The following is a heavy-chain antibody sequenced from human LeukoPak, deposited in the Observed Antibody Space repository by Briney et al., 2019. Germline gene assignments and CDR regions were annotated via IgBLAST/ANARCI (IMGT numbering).Heavy chain of an antibody. CDR3: ARDIVVPAGDWFDP. D-gene: IGHD2-2*01. Sequence: GGSLRLSCAASGFTFSSYWMSWVRRAPGKGLEWVANIKQDGSEKYYVDSVKGRFTISRDNAKNSLYLQMNSLRAEDTAVYYCARDIVVPAGDWFDPWGQGTLVTVSS. V-gene: IGHV3-7*01. CDR1: GFTFSSYW. J-gene: IGHJ5*02. CDR2: IKQDGSEK.